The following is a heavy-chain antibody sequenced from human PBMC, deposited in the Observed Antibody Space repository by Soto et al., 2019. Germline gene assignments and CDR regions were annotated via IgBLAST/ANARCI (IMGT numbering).Heavy chain of an antibody. D-gene: IGHD4-17*01. Sequence: QVQLVQSGAEVKKPGASVKVSCKASGYTFTSYGISWVRQAPGQGLEWMGWISAYNGNTNYAQKLQGRVTMTTDTSXSXAXXXLRSXRSXXXXVXXCARDMYGDPGYWGQGTLVTVSS. CDR3: ARDMYGDPGY. CDR1: GYTFTSYG. V-gene: IGHV1-18*01. J-gene: IGHJ4*02. CDR2: ISAYNGNT.